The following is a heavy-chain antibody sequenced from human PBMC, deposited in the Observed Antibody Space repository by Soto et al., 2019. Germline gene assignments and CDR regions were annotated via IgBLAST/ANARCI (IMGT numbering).Heavy chain of an antibody. D-gene: IGHD1-1*01. CDR3: AGGQDNLAVNFDY. CDR1: GSSFSDYY. CDR2: ITSSSSYT. Sequence: PGGSLRLSCAASGSSFSDYYMSWIRQSPGKGLEWLSYITSSSSYTHYADSVKGRFTISRDNAKNSLYLQMNSLRAEDTAVYYCAGGQDNLAVNFDYWGQGTPVTVSP. J-gene: IGHJ4*02. V-gene: IGHV3-11*03.